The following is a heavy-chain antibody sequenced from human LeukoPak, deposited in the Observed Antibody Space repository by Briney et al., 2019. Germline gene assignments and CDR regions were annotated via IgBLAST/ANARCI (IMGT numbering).Heavy chain of an antibody. D-gene: IGHD6-19*01. CDR2: IYHSGST. CDR3: ARAAVAGPGDV. J-gene: IGHJ6*02. Sequence: PSETLSLTCAVSGGSISNNSWWSWVRQPPGKGLEWIGEIYHSGSTNYNPSLKSRVTISVDKSKNQFSLNLTSVTAADTAVYYCARAAVAGPGDVWGQGTTVTVSS. CDR1: GGSISNNSW. V-gene: IGHV4-4*02.